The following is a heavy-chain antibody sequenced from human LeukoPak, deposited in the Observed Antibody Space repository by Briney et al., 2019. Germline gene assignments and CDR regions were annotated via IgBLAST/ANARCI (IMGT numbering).Heavy chain of an antibody. D-gene: IGHD6-19*01. V-gene: IGHV3-21*01. CDR3: ARDGPAGTPYYYYYGMDV. CDR2: ISSSSSYI. Sequence: PGGSLRLSCAASGFTFSSYSMNWVRQAPGKGLEWVSSISSSSSYIYYADSVKGRFTISRDNAKNSLYLQMNSLRAEDTAVYYCARDGPAGTPYYYYYGMDVWGQGTTVTVSS. J-gene: IGHJ6*02. CDR1: GFTFSSYS.